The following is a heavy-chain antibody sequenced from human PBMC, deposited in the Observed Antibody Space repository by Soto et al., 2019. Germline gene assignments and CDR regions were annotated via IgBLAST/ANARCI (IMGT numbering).Heavy chain of an antibody. V-gene: IGHV5-51*01. CDR3: ARHNIQYSSSWYVGYGMDI. Sequence: PGESLKISCKGAGYSFTSYWIGWVRQMPGKGLEWMGIIYPGDSDTRYSPSFQGQVTISADKSISTAYLQWSSLKASDTAMYYCARHNIQYSSSWYVGYGMDIWGQGTTVTVSS. J-gene: IGHJ6*02. CDR2: IYPGDSDT. D-gene: IGHD6-13*01. CDR1: GYSFTSYW.